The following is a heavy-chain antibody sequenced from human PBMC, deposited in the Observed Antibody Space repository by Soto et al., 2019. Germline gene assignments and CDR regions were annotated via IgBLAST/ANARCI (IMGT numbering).Heavy chain of an antibody. CDR2: INHSGST. D-gene: IGHD6-19*01. J-gene: IGHJ4*02. Sequence: PSETLSLTCAVYGGSFSGYYWSWIRQPPGKGLEWIGEINHSGSTNYNPSLKSRVTISVDTSKNQFSLKLSSVTAADTAVYYCARYSTVLTAVAGTYDYWGQGTLVTVSS. V-gene: IGHV4-34*01. CDR1: GGSFSGYY. CDR3: ARYSTVLTAVAGTYDY.